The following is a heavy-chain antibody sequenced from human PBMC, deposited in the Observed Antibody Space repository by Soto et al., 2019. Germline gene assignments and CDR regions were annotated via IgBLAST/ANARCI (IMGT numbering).Heavy chain of an antibody. CDR1: GYTFTWYS. Sequence: ASVKVSFKASGYTFTWYSMHWVRQAPGQRLEWMGWINAASGKTQYSQKFQGRVTIARDTSASTAYMELSSLRSEDTAVYYCARDRYYGSGSYNHMDVWGKGTTVTVS. D-gene: IGHD3-10*01. CDR2: INAASGKT. V-gene: IGHV1-3*01. CDR3: ARDRYYGSGSYNHMDV. J-gene: IGHJ6*03.